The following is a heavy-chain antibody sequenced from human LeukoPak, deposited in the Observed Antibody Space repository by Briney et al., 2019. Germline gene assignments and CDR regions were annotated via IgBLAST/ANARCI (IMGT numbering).Heavy chain of an antibody. V-gene: IGHV4-34*01. D-gene: IGHD3-10*01. CDR3: ARHYGAGSYYY. CDR2: INHSGST. CDR1: GGSFSGYY. Sequence: PSETLSLTCALYGGSFSGYYWSWIRQPPGKGLEWIGEINHSGSTNYNPSLKSRVTISVDTSKNQLSLKLTSVTAADTAVYYCARHYGAGSYYYWGQGTLVTVSS. J-gene: IGHJ4*02.